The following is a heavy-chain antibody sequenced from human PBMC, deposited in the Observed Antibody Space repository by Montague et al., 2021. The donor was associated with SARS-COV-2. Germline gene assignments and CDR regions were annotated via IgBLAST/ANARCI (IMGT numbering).Heavy chain of an antibody. CDR2: IYYSGST. CDR1: GGSISSYY. D-gene: IGHD3-3*01. J-gene: IGHJ1*01. CDR3: ARRARGRIRIVGVVIAYFEL. V-gene: IGHV4-59*08. Sequence: SETLSLTCTVSGGSISSYYWSWIRQPPGKGLEWIGKIYYSGSTNXXPSLKSRVTISVDTSKNQFSLKLSSVTAADTAVYYCARRARGRIRIVGVVIAYFELWGQGTLVTVSS.